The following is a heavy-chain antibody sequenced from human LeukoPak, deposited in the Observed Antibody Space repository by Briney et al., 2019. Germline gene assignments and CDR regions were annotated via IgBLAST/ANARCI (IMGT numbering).Heavy chain of an antibody. J-gene: IGHJ4*02. Sequence: PGGSLRLSCAASGFTFSSYWMSWVRQAPGKGLEWVANIKQDGSEKYYVDSVKGRFTISRDNAKNSLYLQMNSLRVEDTAVYYCARFQRYFDWISDYWGQGTLVTVSS. CDR2: IKQDGSEK. CDR3: ARFQRYFDWISDY. V-gene: IGHV3-7*01. CDR1: GFTFSSYW. D-gene: IGHD3-9*01.